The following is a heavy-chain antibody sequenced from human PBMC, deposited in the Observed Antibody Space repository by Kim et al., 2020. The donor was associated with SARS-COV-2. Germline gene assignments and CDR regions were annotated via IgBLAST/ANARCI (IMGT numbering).Heavy chain of an antibody. CDR3: ARHNRVLLWFGETNYNWFDP. CDR1: GGSISSSSYY. J-gene: IGHJ5*02. Sequence: SETLSLTCTVSGGSISSSSYYWGWIRQPPGKGLEWIGSIYYSGSTYYNPSLKSRVTISVDTSKNQFSLKLSSVTAADTAVYYCARHNRVLLWFGETNYNWFDPWGQGTLVTVSS. V-gene: IGHV4-39*01. CDR2: IYYSGST. D-gene: IGHD3-10*01.